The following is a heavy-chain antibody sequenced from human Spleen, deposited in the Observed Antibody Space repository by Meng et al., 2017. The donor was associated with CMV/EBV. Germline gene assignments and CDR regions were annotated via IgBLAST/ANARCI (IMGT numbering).Heavy chain of an antibody. V-gene: IGHV1-18*01. CDR2: ISAYHGNT. D-gene: IGHD6-13*01. CDR1: GYTFTTYG. Sequence: QVRWVQGGAERKKPGDPGKVSCKASGYTFTTYGISWVRQAPGQGLEWMGWISAYHGNTNYAQKLQDRVSMTTDTSTSTVYMELSSLRSDDTAVYYCARDAGNGRLTVDYWGQGTLVTVSS. CDR3: ARDAGNGRLTVDY. J-gene: IGHJ4*02.